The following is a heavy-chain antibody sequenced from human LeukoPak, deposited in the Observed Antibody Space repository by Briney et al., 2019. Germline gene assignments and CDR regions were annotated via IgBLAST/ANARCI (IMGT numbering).Heavy chain of an antibody. D-gene: IGHD3-22*01. CDR2: INAGNGNT. CDR1: GYTFTSYA. Sequence: ASVKVSCKASGYTFTSYAMHWVRQAPGQRLEWMGWINAGNGNTKYSQKFQGRVTITRDTSASTAYMELSSLRSEDTAVYYCARDRYYDSSRRNWFDPWGQGTPVTVSS. V-gene: IGHV1-3*01. J-gene: IGHJ5*02. CDR3: ARDRYYDSSRRNWFDP.